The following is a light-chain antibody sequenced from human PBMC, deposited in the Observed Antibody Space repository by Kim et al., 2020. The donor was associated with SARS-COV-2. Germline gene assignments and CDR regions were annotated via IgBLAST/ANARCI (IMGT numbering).Light chain of an antibody. CDR3: QSYANRLSRLA. J-gene: IGLJ2*01. CDR2: DIS. Sequence: VTICCTDSRSNIGAGHAVHWCQQLPGTAPSPLVFDISYRPSGVPDRFSGSKSGTSPSLVIPGLQPADEADYYCQSYANRLSRLAFGGGTQLTVL. CDR1: RSNIGAGHA. V-gene: IGLV1-40*01.